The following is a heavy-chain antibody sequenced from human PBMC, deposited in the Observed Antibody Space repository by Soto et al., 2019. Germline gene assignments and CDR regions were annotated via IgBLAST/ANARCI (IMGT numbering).Heavy chain of an antibody. CDR1: GGTFSSYT. Sequence: QVQLVQSGAEVKKPGSSVKVSCKASGGTFSSYTISWVRQAPGQGLEWMGRIIPILGIANYAQKFQARVRITADKSTCTAFMEMSSLRSEDTAVYYCAREPGPDGVVPADDGMDYGMDIWGPGTTVTVSS. J-gene: IGHJ6*02. CDR2: IIPILGIA. V-gene: IGHV1-69*08. D-gene: IGHD2-2*01. CDR3: AREPGPDGVVPADDGMDYGMDI.